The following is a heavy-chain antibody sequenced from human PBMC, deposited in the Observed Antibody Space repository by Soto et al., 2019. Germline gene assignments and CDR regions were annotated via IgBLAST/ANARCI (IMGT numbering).Heavy chain of an antibody. D-gene: IGHD4-17*01. J-gene: IGHJ4*02. Sequence: QVHLEQSGAEVKKPGASVRVSCKTSGYTFSTYGISWLRQVPGQGLELMGWISAYNGNTNYAQKFQGRFTMTTDASTNTAYLELRTLRSDDTAVYYCARDSGYGDYGYWGQGTLVTVSS. CDR3: ARDSGYGDYGY. CDR1: GYTFSTYG. CDR2: ISAYNGNT. V-gene: IGHV1-18*01.